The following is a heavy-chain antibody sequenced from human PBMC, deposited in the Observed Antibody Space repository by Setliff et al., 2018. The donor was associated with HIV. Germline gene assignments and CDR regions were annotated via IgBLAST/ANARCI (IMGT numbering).Heavy chain of an antibody. Sequence: GGSLSLSCAAAGFTFSSYEMNWVRQAPGKGLEWASYISTSGNTIYYADSVKGRFTISRDNAKNSLYLQMNSLISEDTAFYYCARVYYYGMDVWGQGTTVTVSS. CDR3: ARVYYYGMDV. CDR1: GFTFSSYE. CDR2: ISTSGNTI. J-gene: IGHJ6*02. V-gene: IGHV3-48*03.